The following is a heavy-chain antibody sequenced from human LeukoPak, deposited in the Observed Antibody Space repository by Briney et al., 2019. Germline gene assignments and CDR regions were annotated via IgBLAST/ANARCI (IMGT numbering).Heavy chain of an antibody. CDR1: VDNHRELT. Sequence: GASVKVSCNFSVDNHRELTVLWVRHPPGKGVVWIGGLDPEEGERLYAQKYERRGNMTENTSTDTTNAQMTSRRSEDAAAYYCSTFCVSDLPDYFDDWGQGTLVTVSS. D-gene: IGHD3-3*01. J-gene: IGHJ4*03. CDR2: LDPEEGER. CDR3: STFCVSDLPDYFDD. V-gene: IGHV1-24*01.